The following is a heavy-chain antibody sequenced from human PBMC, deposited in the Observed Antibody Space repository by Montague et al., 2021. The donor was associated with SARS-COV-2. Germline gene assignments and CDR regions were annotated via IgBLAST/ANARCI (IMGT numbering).Heavy chain of an antibody. D-gene: IGHD3-9*01. CDR3: ARRTYDILTGYDYGVDV. J-gene: IGHJ6*02. V-gene: IGHV2-70*11. CDR1: GFSLSTSGMC. Sequence: ALVKPTQTLTLTCTFSGFSLSTSGMCVSWIRQPPGKALEWLARIDWDDDKYYSTSLKTRLTISKDTSKNQVVLTMTNMDPVDTATYYCARRTYDILTGYDYGVDVWGQGTTVTVSS. CDR2: IDWDDDK.